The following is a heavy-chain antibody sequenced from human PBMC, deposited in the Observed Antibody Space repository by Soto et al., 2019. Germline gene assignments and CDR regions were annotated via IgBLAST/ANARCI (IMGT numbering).Heavy chain of an antibody. CDR2: INHSGST. V-gene: IGHV4-34*01. D-gene: IGHD6-13*01. CDR3: ARLTAAGSNYYYYGMDV. Sequence: QVQLQQWGAGLLKPSETLSLTCAVYGGSFSGYYWSWIRQPPGKGLEWIGEINHSGSTNYNPSLKSRFTISVDTSKNQFSLKLSSVTAADTAVYYCARLTAAGSNYYYYGMDVWGQGTTVTVSS. CDR1: GGSFSGYY. J-gene: IGHJ6*02.